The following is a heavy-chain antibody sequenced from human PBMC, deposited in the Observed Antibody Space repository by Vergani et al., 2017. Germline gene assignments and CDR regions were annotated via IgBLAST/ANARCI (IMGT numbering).Heavy chain of an antibody. D-gene: IGHD1-1*01. CDR2: IWYDGSNK. Sequence: QVQLVESGGGVVQPGRSLRLSCAASGFTFSSYGMHWVRQAPGKGLEWVAVIWYDGSNKYYADSVKGRFTISRDNSKNTLYLQMNSLRAEDTAVYYCARDFVQLERRVPPPNWFDPWGQGTLVTVSS. CDR1: GFTFSSYG. J-gene: IGHJ5*02. V-gene: IGHV3-33*01. CDR3: ARDFVQLERRVPPPNWFDP.